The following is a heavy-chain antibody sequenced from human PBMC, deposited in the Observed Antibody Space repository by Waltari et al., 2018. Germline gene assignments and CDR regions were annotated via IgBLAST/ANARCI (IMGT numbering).Heavy chain of an antibody. CDR2: IYYSGST. V-gene: IGHV4-59*01. CDR3: ARVRGGSYYFDY. CDR1: GGSISSYY. Sequence: QVQLQESGPGLVKPSETLSLTCTVSGGSISSYYWSWTRQPPGKGLEWIGYIYYSGSTNYNPSLKSRVTISVDTSKNQFSLKLSSVTAADTAVYYCARVRGGSYYFDYWGQGTLVTVSS. J-gene: IGHJ4*02. D-gene: IGHD1-26*01.